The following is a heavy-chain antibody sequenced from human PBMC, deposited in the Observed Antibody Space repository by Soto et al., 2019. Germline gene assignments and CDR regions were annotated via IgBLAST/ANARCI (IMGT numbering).Heavy chain of an antibody. CDR1: GFTLDTYG. V-gene: IGHV3-33*01. CDR3: ARDWGACTPGECYSHGFDL. CDR2: SWHDGRHL. D-gene: IGHD2-21*01. Sequence: QEQLVESGGGMVQPGGSLRLSCAVSGFTLDTYGMHWVRQAAGQGLEWVAVSWHDGRHLDYADSVRCRFTVFRDDSKNTLFLEMNGLRGDDTAVYYCARDWGACTPGECYSHGFDLWGQGTLVTVSS. J-gene: IGHJ3*01.